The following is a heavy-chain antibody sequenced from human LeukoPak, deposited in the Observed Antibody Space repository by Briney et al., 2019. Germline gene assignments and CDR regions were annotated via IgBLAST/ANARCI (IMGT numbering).Heavy chain of an antibody. CDR3: ARDLIPQWELLPRDAFDI. CDR2: MNPNSGNK. Sequence: VASVKVSCKASGYTFTSYDINWVRQAPGQGLEWMGWMNPNSGNKNYAQKLQGRVTMTTDTSTSTAYMELRSLRSDDTAVYYCARDLIPQWELLPRDAFDIWGQGTMVTVSS. V-gene: IGHV1-18*01. D-gene: IGHD1-26*01. J-gene: IGHJ3*02. CDR1: GYTFTSYD.